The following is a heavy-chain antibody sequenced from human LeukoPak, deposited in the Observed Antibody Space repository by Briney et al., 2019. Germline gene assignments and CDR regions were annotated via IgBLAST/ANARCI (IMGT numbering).Heavy chain of an antibody. CDR2: ISSSSSYI. J-gene: IGHJ3*02. CDR1: GFTVSSNY. Sequence: TGGSLRLSCAASGFTVSSNYMSWVRQAPGKGLEWVSSISSSSSYIYYADSVKGRLTISRDNAKNSLYLQMNSLRAEDTAVYYCARDMLWFARITMNPDAFDIWGQGTMVTVSS. CDR3: ARDMLWFARITMNPDAFDI. D-gene: IGHD3-22*01. V-gene: IGHV3-21*01.